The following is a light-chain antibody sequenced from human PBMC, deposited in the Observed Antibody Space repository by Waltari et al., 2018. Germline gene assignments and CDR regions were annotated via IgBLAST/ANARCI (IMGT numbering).Light chain of an antibody. CDR1: PGAVTSGHY. CDR2: DTS. J-gene: IGLJ2*01. CDR3: LLSYSGARVV. Sequence: QAVVTQEPSLTVSPGGTVTLTCGSSPGAVTSGHYPYWFQQKPGQAPRTLISDTSNKHSWAPARFAGSLLGGKAALTLSGAQTEDEAEYYCLLSYSGARVVFGGGTKLTVL. V-gene: IGLV7-46*01.